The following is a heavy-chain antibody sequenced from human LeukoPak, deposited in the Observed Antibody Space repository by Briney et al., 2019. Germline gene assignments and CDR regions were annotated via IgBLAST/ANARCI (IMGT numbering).Heavy chain of an antibody. CDR2: IESDGST. V-gene: IGHV3-74*01. Sequence: GGSLRLSCAASGFTFSSYWMHWVRQTPGKGLMWVSRIESDGSTIYADSVKDRFTISRDSGKNTVYLQMNSLRVDDTAMYYCARAVTYFYGSVTYDWFDPWGQGTLVTVSS. CDR1: GFTFSSYW. CDR3: ARAVTYFYGSVTYDWFDP. D-gene: IGHD3-10*01. J-gene: IGHJ5*02.